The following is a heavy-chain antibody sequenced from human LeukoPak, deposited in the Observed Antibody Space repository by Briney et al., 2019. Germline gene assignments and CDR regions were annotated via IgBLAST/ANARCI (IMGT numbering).Heavy chain of an antibody. CDR1: GYSFTDYY. J-gene: IGHJ4*02. D-gene: IGHD6-6*01. V-gene: IGHV1-2*02. Sequence: ASVTVSCKASGYSFTDYYLHXVRQXPGQGXEWMGWINPNSGGTNSAPKFQGRVTMTRDTSISTAYMDLSRLTSDDSALYYCARALVAARPDFDYWGQGSLVTVSS. CDR3: ARALVAARPDFDY. CDR2: INPNSGGT.